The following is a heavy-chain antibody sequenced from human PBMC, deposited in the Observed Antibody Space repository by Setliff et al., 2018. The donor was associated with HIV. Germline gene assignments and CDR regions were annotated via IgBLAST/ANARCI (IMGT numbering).Heavy chain of an antibody. CDR3: AREEDYDFWSGYDLFAP. J-gene: IGHJ5*02. D-gene: IGHD3-3*01. Sequence: SETLSLTCTVSGGSISSHYWSWIRLPPGKGLEWIGSLNYSGSTNYNPSLKRRVTISVGTSRNQFSLKLSSVTAADTAVYYCAREEDYDFWSGYDLFAPWGQGTLVTVSS. V-gene: IGHV4-59*11. CDR2: LNYSGST. CDR1: GGSISSHY.